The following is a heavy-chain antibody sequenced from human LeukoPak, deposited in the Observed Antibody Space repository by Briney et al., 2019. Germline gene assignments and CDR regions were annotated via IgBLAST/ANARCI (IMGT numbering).Heavy chain of an antibody. J-gene: IGHJ4*02. Sequence: SSETLSLTCTVSGGSISSSGYYWGWIRQPPGKGPEWIGSIYSYSGSTYYNPSLKSRVTISVDTSKNQFSLKLSSVTAADTAVYYCGRVDGDRFFDYWGQGTLVTVSS. V-gene: IGHV4-39*01. CDR1: GGSISSSGYY. D-gene: IGHD4-17*01. CDR2: IYSYSGST. CDR3: GRVDGDRFFDY.